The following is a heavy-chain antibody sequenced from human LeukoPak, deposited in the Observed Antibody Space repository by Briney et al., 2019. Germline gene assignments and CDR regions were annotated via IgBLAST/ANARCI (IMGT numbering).Heavy chain of an antibody. CDR2: INHSGST. V-gene: IGHV4-34*01. D-gene: IGHD3-3*01. J-gene: IGHJ5*02. Sequence: SETLSLTCAVYGGSFSGYYWSWIRQPPGKGLEWIGEINHSGSTNYNPSLKSRVTISVDTSKNQFSLKLSSVTAADTAVYYRARRYYDFWSGYTWFDPWGQGTLVTVSS. CDR3: ARRYYDFWSGYTWFDP. CDR1: GGSFSGYY.